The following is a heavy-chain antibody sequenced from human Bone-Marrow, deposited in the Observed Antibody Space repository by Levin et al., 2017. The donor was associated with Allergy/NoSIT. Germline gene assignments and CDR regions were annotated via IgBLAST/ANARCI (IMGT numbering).Heavy chain of an antibody. CDR1: GFTFSDNY. J-gene: IGHJ4*02. D-gene: IGHD1-26*01. CDR3: AKDPGGSYDY. CDR2: ISSSGNTI. Sequence: AGGSLRLSCAASGFTFSDNYMSWIRQAPGKGLEWVSSISSSGNTIKYADSVKGRFTISWDNAKNSLYLQMNSLRAEDTAVYYCAKDPGGSYDYWGQGTLVTVSS. V-gene: IGHV3-11*01.